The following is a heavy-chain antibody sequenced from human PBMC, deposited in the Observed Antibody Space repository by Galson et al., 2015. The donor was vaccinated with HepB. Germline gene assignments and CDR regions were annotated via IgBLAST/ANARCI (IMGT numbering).Heavy chain of an antibody. Sequence: CAASGFTFSSYSMNWVRQAPGKGLEWVSSISSSSSYIYYADSVKGRFTISRDNAKNSLYLQMNSLRAEDTAVYYCARGYYDSSGWAAFDIWGQGTMVTVSS. J-gene: IGHJ3*02. D-gene: IGHD3-22*01. CDR1: GFTFSSYS. CDR3: ARGYYDSSGWAAFDI. V-gene: IGHV3-21*01. CDR2: ISSSSSYI.